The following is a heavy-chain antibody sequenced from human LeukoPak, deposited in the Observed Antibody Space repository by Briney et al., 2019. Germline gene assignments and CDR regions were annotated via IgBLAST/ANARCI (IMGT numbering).Heavy chain of an antibody. CDR2: IYSRGST. CDR3: ARDVERQLFGTFDP. D-gene: IGHD6-13*01. Sequence: PSETLSLTCTVSGGSISSSSFYWGWIRQPPGKGLEWIGTIYSRGSTYYNPSLKSRVTISLDTSKNQFTLELSSVTAADTAVYYCARDVERQLFGTFDPWGQGTLVTVSS. CDR1: GGSISSSSFY. V-gene: IGHV4-39*06. J-gene: IGHJ5*02.